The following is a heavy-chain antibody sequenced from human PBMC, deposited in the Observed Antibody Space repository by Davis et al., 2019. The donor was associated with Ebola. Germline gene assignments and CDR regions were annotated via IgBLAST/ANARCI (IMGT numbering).Heavy chain of an antibody. CDR2: FSAYNGNT. Sequence: ASVQVSCNASSGTFSSYTISSVRPPPGHGLGWMGWFSAYNGNTNYAQKLQGRVTMTTDTSTSTAYMEVGSLRSDDTAVYYCARAQFPTTSDHWGQGTLVTVSS. CDR3: ARAQFPTTSDH. CDR1: SGTFSSYT. D-gene: IGHD1-1*01. V-gene: IGHV1-18*04. J-gene: IGHJ4*02.